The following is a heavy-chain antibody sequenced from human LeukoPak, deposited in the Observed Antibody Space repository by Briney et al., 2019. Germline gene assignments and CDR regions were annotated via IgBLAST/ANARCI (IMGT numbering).Heavy chain of an antibody. D-gene: IGHD5-18*01. CDR1: GGSISRGGYS. J-gene: IGHJ4*02. Sequence: SETLSLTCAVSGGSISRGGYSWSWSRQPPGKGLEWIGYIYHSGSTYYNPSLKSRVTISVDRSKNQFSLKLSSVTAADTAVYYCAGWSYGYNYWGQGTLVTVSS. CDR2: IYHSGST. CDR3: AGWSYGYNY. V-gene: IGHV4-30-2*01.